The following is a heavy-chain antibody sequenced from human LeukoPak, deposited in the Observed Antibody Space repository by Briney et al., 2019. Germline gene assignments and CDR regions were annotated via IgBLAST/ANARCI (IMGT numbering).Heavy chain of an antibody. CDR1: GFTFSSSD. V-gene: IGHV3-21*01. CDR3: AKEGRSTTPGY. J-gene: IGHJ4*02. Sequence: GGSLRLSCAASGFTFSSSDMDWVRQAPGKGLEWVSSISSSGSSIYCTDSVKGRFTISRDNTKSSLYLQMNSLRAEDTAVYFCAKEGRSTTPGYWGQGTLVTVSS. D-gene: IGHD6-13*01. CDR2: ISSSGSSI.